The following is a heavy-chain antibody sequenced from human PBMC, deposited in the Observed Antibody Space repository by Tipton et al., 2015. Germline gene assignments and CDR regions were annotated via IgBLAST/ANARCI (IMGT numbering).Heavy chain of an antibody. J-gene: IGHJ3*02. Sequence: LRLSCAASGFTFSSYAMSWVRQAPGKGLEWIGHTHYTGNTNYNASLKSRVTMSLDTSENRFSLRLTFVTAADTAVYYCARVMRHISVAGSASDGFSMWGQGTMVTVSS. CDR3: ARVMRHISVAGSASDGFSM. V-gene: IGHV4-59*01. CDR1: GFTFSSYA. D-gene: IGHD6-19*01. CDR2: THYTGNT.